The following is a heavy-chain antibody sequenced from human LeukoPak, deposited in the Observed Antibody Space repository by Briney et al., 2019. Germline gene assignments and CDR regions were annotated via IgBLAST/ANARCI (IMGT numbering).Heavy chain of an antibody. CDR2: ISYDGRQK. D-gene: IGHD3-3*01. Sequence: GGSLRLSCAASGFTFSSYWTSWVRQAPGKGLEWVAVISYDGRQKYYGDSVKGRFTISRDNPKNTLYLQMNSLRDDDTAVYYCARVFLERLTSGYFDNWGQGTLVTVSP. CDR1: GFTFSSYW. J-gene: IGHJ4*02. CDR3: ARVFLERLTSGYFDN. V-gene: IGHV3-30-3*01.